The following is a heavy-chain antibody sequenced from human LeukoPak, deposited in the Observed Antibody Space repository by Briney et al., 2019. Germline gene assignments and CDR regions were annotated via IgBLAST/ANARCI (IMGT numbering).Heavy chain of an antibody. CDR1: GYTFTSYA. Sequence: ASVKVSYKASGYTFTSYAMHWVRQAPGQRLEWMGWINAGNGNTKYPQKFQGRVTITRDTSASTAYMELSSLRSEDTAVYYCARDSYTWIQLWLPYWGQGTLVTVSS. CDR2: INAGNGNT. D-gene: IGHD5-18*01. J-gene: IGHJ4*02. V-gene: IGHV1-3*01. CDR3: ARDSYTWIQLWLPY.